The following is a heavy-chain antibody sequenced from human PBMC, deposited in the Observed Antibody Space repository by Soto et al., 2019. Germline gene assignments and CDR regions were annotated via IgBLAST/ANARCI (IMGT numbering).Heavy chain of an antibody. V-gene: IGHV3-7*01. D-gene: IGHD2-15*01. CDR1: GFTFSSYS. J-gene: IGHJ4*02. Sequence: GGSLRLSCAASGFTFSSYSMNWVRQAPGKGLEWVAMINRGASGTHYVDSVKGRFTISRDNAKNSLYLQTNSLGVEDTAVYYCATLDTAEIQTAAYWGQGTLVTVSS. CDR2: INRGASGT. CDR3: ATLDTAEIQTAAY.